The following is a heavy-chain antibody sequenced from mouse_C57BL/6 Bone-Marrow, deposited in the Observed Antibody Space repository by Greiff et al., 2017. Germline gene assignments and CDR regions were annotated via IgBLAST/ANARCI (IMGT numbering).Heavy chain of an antibody. V-gene: IGHV1-55*01. CDR2: IYPGSGST. CDR3: ARIPTYYARDY. J-gene: IGHJ4*01. CDR1: GYTFTSYW. D-gene: IGHD5-1-1*01. Sequence: QLPGAELVKPGASVKMSCKASGYTFTSYWITWVKQRPGQGLEWIGDIYPGSGSTNYNEKVKGKARLTVDTSSSTAYMQLSSLTAEDSEVYYCARIPTYYARDYWGQGTSVTVSS.